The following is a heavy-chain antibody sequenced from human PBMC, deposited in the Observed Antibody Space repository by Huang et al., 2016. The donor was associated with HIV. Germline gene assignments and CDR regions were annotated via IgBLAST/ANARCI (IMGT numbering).Heavy chain of an antibody. D-gene: IGHD2-2*01. V-gene: IGHV4-34*01. Sequence: QVRLDQWGAGLLKPSETLTLTCAVYGDSLSGFFWSWFRQSPGRGLEWIGEITQSGRTNYNPSLKSRVTIAIDTSKKQVSLKLKSVTADDTSTYYCARGRGTSWSFFDTWGQGSFVTVSS. J-gene: IGHJ5*02. CDR2: ITQSGRT. CDR1: GDSLSGFF. CDR3: ARGRGTSWSFFDT.